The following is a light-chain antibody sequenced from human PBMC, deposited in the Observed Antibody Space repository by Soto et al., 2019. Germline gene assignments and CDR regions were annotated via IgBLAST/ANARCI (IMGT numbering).Light chain of an antibody. Sequence: QSVLTQPPSASGAPGQSVTISCSGSSSNIGSNTVNWYQRLPGTAPKLLMYANNQRPSGVPDRFSGSQSGTSASLAIRGLQSEGEADYYCAAWDDRLNGAVFGGGTQLTVL. J-gene: IGLJ7*01. CDR2: ANN. V-gene: IGLV1-44*01. CDR3: AAWDDRLNGAV. CDR1: SSNIGSNT.